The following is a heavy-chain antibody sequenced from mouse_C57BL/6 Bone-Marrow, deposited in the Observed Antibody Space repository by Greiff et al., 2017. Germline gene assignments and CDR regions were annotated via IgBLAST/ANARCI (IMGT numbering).Heavy chain of an antibody. J-gene: IGHJ4*01. Sequence: VQLQQSGAELVKPGASVKLSCTASGLNIKDYYMHWVKQRTEQGLEWIGRIDPEDGETKYAPKFQGKATITADTSSNTAYLQLSSLTSEDTAVYYCASPLYDGYYSYAMDYWGQGTSVTVSS. CDR2: IDPEDGET. V-gene: IGHV14-2*01. CDR1: GLNIKDYY. CDR3: ASPLYDGYYSYAMDY. D-gene: IGHD2-3*01.